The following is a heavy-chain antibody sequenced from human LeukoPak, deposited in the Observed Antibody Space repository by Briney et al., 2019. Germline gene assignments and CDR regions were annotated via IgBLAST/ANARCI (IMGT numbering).Heavy chain of an antibody. CDR1: GFTFSSYG. D-gene: IGHD6-13*01. CDR2: TWYDGSNK. Sequence: GGSLRLSCAASGFTFSSYGMHWVRQAPGKGLEWVAVTWYDGSNKYYADSVKGRFTISRDNSKNTLYLQMNSLRAEDTAVYYCARDQVAAADTDAFDIWGQGTMVTVSS. V-gene: IGHV3-33*01. J-gene: IGHJ3*02. CDR3: ARDQVAAADTDAFDI.